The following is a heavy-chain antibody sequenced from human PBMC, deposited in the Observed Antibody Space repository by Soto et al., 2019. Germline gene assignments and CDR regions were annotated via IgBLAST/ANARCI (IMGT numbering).Heavy chain of an antibody. D-gene: IGHD3-10*02. J-gene: IGHJ6*03. V-gene: IGHV1-46*03. Sequence: GASVKVSCKASGYTFTSYYMHWVRQAPGQGLEWMGIINPSGGSTSYAQKFQGRVTMTRDTSTSTVYMELSSLRSEDTSVYFCASVRVTSGAYYYYYMDVWGQGTTVTVSS. CDR1: GYTFTSYY. CDR3: ASVRVTSGAYYYYYMDV. CDR2: INPSGGST.